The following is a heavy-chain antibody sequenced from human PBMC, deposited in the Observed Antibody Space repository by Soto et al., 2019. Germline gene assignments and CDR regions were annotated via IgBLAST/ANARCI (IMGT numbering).Heavy chain of an antibody. CDR3: ARVPMSETHYYYYGMDV. V-gene: IGHV5-51*01. CDR2: IYPGDSDT. Sequence: GESLKISCKGSGYSFTSYWIGWVRQMPGKGLEWMGIIYPGDSDTRYSPSFQGQVTISADKSISTAYLQWSSLKASDTAMYYCARVPMSETHYYYYGMDVWGQGTTVTVSS. CDR1: GYSFTSYW. J-gene: IGHJ6*02.